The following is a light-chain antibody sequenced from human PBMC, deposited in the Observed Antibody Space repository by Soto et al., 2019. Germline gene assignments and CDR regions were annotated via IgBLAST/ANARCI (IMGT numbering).Light chain of an antibody. V-gene: IGLV2-14*01. CDR3: SSEKGTNTWV. J-gene: IGLJ3*02. CDR2: EVS. CDR1: NSEVGGDNY. Sequence: QSALTQPASVSGSPGQSITISCTGSNSEVGGDNYVSWYQQHPGKAPKLIIYEVSYRPSGISNRFSASKSGNTASLTISGLQAEDEADYYCSSEKGTNTWVFGGGTKVTVL.